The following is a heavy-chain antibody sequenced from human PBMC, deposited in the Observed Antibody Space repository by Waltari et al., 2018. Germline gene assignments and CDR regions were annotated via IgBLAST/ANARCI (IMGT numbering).Heavy chain of an antibody. D-gene: IGHD2-15*01. J-gene: IGHJ4*02. CDR2: LYYSGVT. V-gene: IGHV4-39*01. CDR1: GGSISSSSYY. Sequence: QLQLQESGPGLVKPSETLSLTCTVSGGSISSSSYYWGWIRQPPGKGLEWIGSLYYSGVTYYNPSLKSRVTISVDTSKNQFSLKLSSVTAADTAVYYCAGGWYCSGGSCEKFDYWGQGTLVTVSS. CDR3: AGGWYCSGGSCEKFDY.